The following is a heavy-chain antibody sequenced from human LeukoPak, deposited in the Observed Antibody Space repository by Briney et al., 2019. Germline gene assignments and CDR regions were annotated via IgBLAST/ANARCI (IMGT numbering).Heavy chain of an antibody. CDR2: IRSKANSYAT. J-gene: IGHJ3*02. D-gene: IGHD4-17*01. CDR1: EFTFSASA. CDR3: TTILYGDYGTFDI. Sequence: GGSLKLSCAASEFTFSASAMHWVRQASGKGLEWVGRIRSKANSYATAYAASVKGRFTISRDDSENTAYLQVNSLKTEDTAVYHCTTILYGDYGTFDIWGQGTMVTVSS. V-gene: IGHV3-73*01.